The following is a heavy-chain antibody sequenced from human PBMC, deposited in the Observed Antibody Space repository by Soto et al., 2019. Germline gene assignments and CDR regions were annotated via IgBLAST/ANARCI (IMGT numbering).Heavy chain of an antibody. CDR3: ARQSSSPTPFDY. Sequence: SETLSLTCTVSGGSISSSSYYWAWVRQPPGKGLEWIGYIYHSGSTYYNPSLKSRVTISVDTSKNQFSLKLSSVTAADTAVYYCARQSSSPTPFDYWGQGTLVTVSS. D-gene: IGHD6-13*01. CDR1: GGSISSSSYY. J-gene: IGHJ4*02. V-gene: IGHV4-39*01. CDR2: IYHSGST.